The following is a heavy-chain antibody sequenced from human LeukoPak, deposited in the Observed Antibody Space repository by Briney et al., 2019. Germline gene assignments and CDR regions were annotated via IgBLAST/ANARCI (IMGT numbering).Heavy chain of an antibody. CDR3: ARALGWGNNDAFDI. CDR2: ISSSSSYI. J-gene: IGHJ3*02. CDR1: GFTFSSYS. Sequence: GGSLRLSCAASGFTFSSYSMNWVRQAPGKGLEWVSSISSSSSYIYYADSVKGRFTISRDNAKNSLYLQMNSLRAEDTAVYYCARALGWGNNDAFDIWGQGTMVTVSS. D-gene: IGHD1/OR15-1a*01. V-gene: IGHV3-21*01.